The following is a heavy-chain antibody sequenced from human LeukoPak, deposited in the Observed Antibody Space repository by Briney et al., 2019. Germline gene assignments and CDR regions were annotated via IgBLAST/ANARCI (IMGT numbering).Heavy chain of an antibody. V-gene: IGHV3-21*01. Sequence: GGSLRLSCAASGFTFSSYSMNWVRQAPGKGLEWVSSISSSSSYIYYADSVKGRFTISGDNAKNSLYLQMNSLRAEDTAVYYCARDQTYYYDSSGYDAFDIWGQGTMVTVSS. CDR1: GFTFSSYS. D-gene: IGHD3-22*01. CDR2: ISSSSSYI. J-gene: IGHJ3*02. CDR3: ARDQTYYYDSSGYDAFDI.